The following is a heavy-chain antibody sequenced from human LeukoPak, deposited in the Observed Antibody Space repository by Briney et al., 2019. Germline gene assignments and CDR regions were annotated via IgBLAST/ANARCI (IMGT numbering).Heavy chain of an antibody. J-gene: IGHJ4*02. CDR3: ARGVKTGATGYFDY. CDR2: ISSSGSTI. V-gene: IGHV3-48*03. D-gene: IGHD1-26*01. Sequence: GGSLRLSCVASGFTFSSYEMNWVRQAPGKGLEWVSYISSSGSTIYYADSVKGRFTISRDNAKNSLYLQMNSLRAEDTAVYYCARGVKTGATGYFDYWGQGTLVTVSS. CDR1: GFTFSSYE.